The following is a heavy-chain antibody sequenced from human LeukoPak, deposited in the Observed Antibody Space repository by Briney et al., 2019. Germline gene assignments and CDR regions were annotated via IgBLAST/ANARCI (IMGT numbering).Heavy chain of an antibody. D-gene: IGHD3-3*01. CDR1: GGSISSYY. Sequence: SETLSLTCTVSGGSISSYYWSWIRQPAGKGLEWIGRIYTTGSTNYNPSLRSRVTMSVDTSKTQFSLKLSSVTAADTAVYYCARGVTYYDFWSGRTDPHNWFDPWGQGTLVTVSS. CDR3: ARGVTYYDFWSGRTDPHNWFDP. CDR2: IYTTGST. V-gene: IGHV4-4*07. J-gene: IGHJ5*02.